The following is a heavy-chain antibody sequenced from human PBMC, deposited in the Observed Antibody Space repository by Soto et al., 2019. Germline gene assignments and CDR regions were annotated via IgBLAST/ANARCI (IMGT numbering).Heavy chain of an antibody. CDR3: ARDPVGITFGGVIVSKGGMDV. D-gene: IGHD3-16*02. CDR1: GGTFSSYA. V-gene: IGHV1-69*12. Sequence: QVQLVQSGAEVKKPGSSVKVSCKASGGTFSSYAISWVRQAPGQGLEWMGGIIPIFGTANYAQKFQGRVTITADESTSTAYMELSSLRSEDTAVYYCARDPVGITFGGVIVSKGGMDVWGQGTTVTVSS. J-gene: IGHJ6*02. CDR2: IIPIFGTA.